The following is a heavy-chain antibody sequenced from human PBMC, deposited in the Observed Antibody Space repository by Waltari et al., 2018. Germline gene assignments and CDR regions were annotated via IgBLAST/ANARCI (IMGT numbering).Heavy chain of an antibody. J-gene: IGHJ4*02. V-gene: IGHV4-34*01. CDR1: GGSFSGYY. CDR2: INHSGST. D-gene: IGHD3-3*01. Sequence: QVQLQQWGAGLSKPSETLSLTCAVYGGSFSGYYWSWIRQPPGKGLEWIGEINHSGSTNYNPSLKSRVTISVDTSKNQFSLKLSSVTAADTAVYYCARGRTYYDFWSGSTRYFDYWGQGTLVTVSS. CDR3: ARGRTYYDFWSGSTRYFDY.